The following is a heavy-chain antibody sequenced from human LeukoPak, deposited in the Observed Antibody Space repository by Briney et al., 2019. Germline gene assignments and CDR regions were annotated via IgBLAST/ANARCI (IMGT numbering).Heavy chain of an antibody. V-gene: IGHV3-23*01. CDR2: ISGRGDTT. J-gene: IGHJ4*02. CDR3: AKDHNLGGYVLFDN. D-gene: IGHD3-22*01. CDR1: GFTFNNYA. Sequence: GGSLRLSCAGSGFTFNNYAMSWVRQTPGKGLEWVSAISGRGDTTFYADAMKGRFTISRDNSQNTLYLQMNSLRAEDTAAYYCAKDHNLGGYVLFDNWGQGTLVTVS.